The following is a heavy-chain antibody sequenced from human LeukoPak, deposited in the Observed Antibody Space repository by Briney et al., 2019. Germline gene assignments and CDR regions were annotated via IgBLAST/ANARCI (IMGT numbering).Heavy chain of an antibody. CDR1: GFAFSNFG. V-gene: IGHV3-30*19. Sequence: PGGSLRLSCAASGFAFSNFGMHWVRQGPGKGLEWVAVISYDGSNKYYADSVKGRFTISRDNSKNTLYLQMSSLSAEDTAVYYCARTTTPHYYGSGSYALGYWGQGTLVTVPS. D-gene: IGHD3-10*01. CDR3: ARTTTPHYYGSGSYALGY. CDR2: ISYDGSNK. J-gene: IGHJ4*02.